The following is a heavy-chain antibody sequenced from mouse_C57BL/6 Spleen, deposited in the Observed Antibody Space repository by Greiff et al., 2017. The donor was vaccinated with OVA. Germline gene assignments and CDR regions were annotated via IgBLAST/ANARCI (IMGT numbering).Heavy chain of an antibody. Sequence: EVKLVESGGDLVKPGGSLKLSCAASGFTFSSYGMSWVRQTPDKRLEWVATISSGGSYTYYPDSVKGRFTISRDNAKNTLYLQMSSLKSEDTAMYYCARRDDYYVAYWGQGTLVTVSA. V-gene: IGHV5-6*01. J-gene: IGHJ3*01. CDR1: GFTFSSYG. CDR2: ISSGGSYT. D-gene: IGHD2-3*01. CDR3: ARRDDYYVAY.